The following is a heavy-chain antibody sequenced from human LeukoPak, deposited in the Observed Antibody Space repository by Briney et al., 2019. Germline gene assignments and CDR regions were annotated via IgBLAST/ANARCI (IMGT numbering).Heavy chain of an antibody. J-gene: IGHJ4*02. CDR1: GYTFTGYY. CDR2: INPNSGGT. D-gene: IGHD5-18*01. CDR3: ARGVCGYSYGYTCGVNY. V-gene: IGHV1-2*02. Sequence: ASVKVSCKASGYTFTGYYMHRLRQAPAQGLEWMGWINPNSGGTNYAQKFQGRVTMTRDTSISTAYMELNRLRSDDTAVYYCARGVCGYSYGYTCGVNYWGQGTLVTVSS.